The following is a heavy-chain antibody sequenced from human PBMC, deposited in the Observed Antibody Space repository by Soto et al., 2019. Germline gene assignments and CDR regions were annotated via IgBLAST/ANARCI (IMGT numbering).Heavy chain of an antibody. D-gene: IGHD6-13*01. CDR1: GGSFSGYY. Sequence: PSETLSLTCAVYGGSFSGYYWSWIRQPPGKGLEWIGEINHSGSTNYNPSLKSRVTISVDTSKNQFSLKLSSVTAADTAVYYCARGRGYPAVVAAAGRWLYYYYGMYVWGQGTTVTVSS. CDR2: INHSGST. V-gene: IGHV4-34*01. J-gene: IGHJ6*02. CDR3: ARGRGYPAVVAAAGRWLYYYYGMYV.